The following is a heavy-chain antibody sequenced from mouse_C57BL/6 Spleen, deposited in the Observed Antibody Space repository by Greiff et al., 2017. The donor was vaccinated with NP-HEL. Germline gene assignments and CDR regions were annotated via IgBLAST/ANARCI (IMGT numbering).Heavy chain of an antibody. D-gene: IGHD4-1*01. CDR1: GYTFTSYW. J-gene: IGHJ4*01. CDR3: ARWDDGAMDY. V-gene: IGHV1-61*01. CDR2: IYPSDSET. Sequence: VQLQQPGAELVRPGSSVKLSCKASGYTFTSYWMDWVKQRPGQGLEWIGNIYPSDSETHYNQKFKDKATLTVDKSSSTAYMQLSSLTSEDSAVYYCARWDDGAMDYWGQGTSVTVSS.